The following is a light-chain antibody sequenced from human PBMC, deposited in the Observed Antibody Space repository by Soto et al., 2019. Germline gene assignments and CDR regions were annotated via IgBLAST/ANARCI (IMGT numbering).Light chain of an antibody. CDR1: QGISSY. CDR2: AAS. Sequence: AIRMTQSPSSFSASTGDRVTITCLASQGISSYLAWYQQKPGKAPKLLIYAASTLQSGVPSRFSGSGSGTDFTLTISWLQSEDFATYYCQQYYSYPLTFGGGTKVEIK. V-gene: IGKV1-8*01. CDR3: QQYYSYPLT. J-gene: IGKJ4*01.